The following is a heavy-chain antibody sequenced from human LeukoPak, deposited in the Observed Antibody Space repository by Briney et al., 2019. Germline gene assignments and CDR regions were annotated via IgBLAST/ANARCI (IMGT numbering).Heavy chain of an antibody. D-gene: IGHD3-22*01. Sequence: SETLSLTCTVSGGSISSYYWSWIRQPPGKGLEWIGYVYYSGSTNYNPSLKSRVTISVDTSKNQFSLKLSSVTAADTAVYYCARGGSAEESSAYYKYYYYYMDVWGKGTTVTVS. CDR3: ARGGSAEESSAYYKYYYYYMDV. CDR2: VYYSGST. J-gene: IGHJ6*03. CDR1: GGSISSYY. V-gene: IGHV4-59*01.